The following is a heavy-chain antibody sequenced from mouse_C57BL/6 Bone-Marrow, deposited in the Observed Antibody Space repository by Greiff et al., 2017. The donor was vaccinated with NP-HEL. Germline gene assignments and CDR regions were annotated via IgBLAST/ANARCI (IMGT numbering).Heavy chain of an antibody. CDR1: GFTFSDYY. J-gene: IGHJ1*03. Sequence: EVMLVESEGGLVQPGSSMKLSCTASGFTFSDYYMAWVRQVPEKGLEWVANINYDGSSTYYLDSLKSRFIISRDNAKNILYLQMSSLKSEDTATYYCARITTVVAALKYFDVWGTGTTVTVSS. V-gene: IGHV5-16*01. D-gene: IGHD1-1*01. CDR3: ARITTVVAALKYFDV. CDR2: INYDGSST.